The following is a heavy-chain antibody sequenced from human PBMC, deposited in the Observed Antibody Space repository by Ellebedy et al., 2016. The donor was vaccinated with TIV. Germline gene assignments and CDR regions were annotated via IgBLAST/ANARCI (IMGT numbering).Heavy chain of an antibody. CDR1: GGTFSSYA. D-gene: IGHD5-18*01. Sequence: AASVKVSCKASGGTFSSYAISWVRQAPGQGLEWMGGIIPILGTTNFAQKFQGRVAITADESTSTAYMAVSSLRFEDTAVYYCAVAFPTWTQHAYYNYGMDVWGQGTTVTVSS. J-gene: IGHJ6*02. CDR3: AVAFPTWTQHAYYNYGMDV. CDR2: IIPILGTT. V-gene: IGHV1-69*13.